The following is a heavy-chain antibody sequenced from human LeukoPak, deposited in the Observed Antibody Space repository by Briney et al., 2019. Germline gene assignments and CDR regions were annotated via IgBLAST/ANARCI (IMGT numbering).Heavy chain of an antibody. D-gene: IGHD3-22*01. V-gene: IGHV3-23*01. CDR2: IETGGAST. CDR1: GFTFSSYG. Sequence: GGSLRLSCAASGFTFSSYGMSWVRQAPGKGLEWASAIETGGASTYYADSVKGRFTISRDNSKNTLYLQMNSLRAEDTAVYYCARGFYDSSGYFDYWGQGTLVTVSS. J-gene: IGHJ4*02. CDR3: ARGFYDSSGYFDY.